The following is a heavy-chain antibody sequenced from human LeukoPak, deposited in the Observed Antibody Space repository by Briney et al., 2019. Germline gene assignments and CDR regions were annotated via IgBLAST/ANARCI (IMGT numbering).Heavy chain of an antibody. Sequence: AGGSLRLSCAASGFIVSDNYTSWVRQAPGKGLEWVSVIYIDDSDGKTYYAASVKGRFTISRDNSKNTVYLQMISLRAEDTAVYYCARAPPGASGGYFDYWGQGTQVTVSS. D-gene: IGHD2-8*02. CDR3: ARAPPGASGGYFDY. CDR2: IYIDDSDGKT. V-gene: IGHV3-53*01. J-gene: IGHJ4*02. CDR1: GFIVSDNY.